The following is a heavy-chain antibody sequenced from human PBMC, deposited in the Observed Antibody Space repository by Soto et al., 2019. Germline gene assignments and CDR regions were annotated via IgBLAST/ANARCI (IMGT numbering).Heavy chain of an antibody. Sequence: EVQLLESWGGLVQPWGSLRLSCAASGFIFSTYAMSWVRQAPGKGLEWVSVISATGGSTFYADSVKGRFTVSRDNSRNTLYLQMISLRVEDTAIYYCAKDLRTSNNYYYGMDVWGQGTTVTVSS. D-gene: IGHD2-8*01. V-gene: IGHV3-23*01. J-gene: IGHJ6*02. CDR2: ISATGGST. CDR3: AKDLRTSNNYYYGMDV. CDR1: GFIFSTYA.